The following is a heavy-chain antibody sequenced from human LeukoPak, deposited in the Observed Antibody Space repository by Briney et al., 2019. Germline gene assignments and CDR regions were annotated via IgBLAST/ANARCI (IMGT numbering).Heavy chain of an antibody. CDR3: ARGDGWFDP. Sequence: PSEALSLTCTVSGGSISSRSYYWGWIRQPPGKGLEWIGSTYYSGSTYYNPSLKSRVTISVDTSKNQFSLKLSSVTAADTAVYYCARGDGWFDPWGQGTLVTVSS. CDR2: TYYSGST. J-gene: IGHJ5*02. V-gene: IGHV4-39*07. CDR1: GGSISSRSYY.